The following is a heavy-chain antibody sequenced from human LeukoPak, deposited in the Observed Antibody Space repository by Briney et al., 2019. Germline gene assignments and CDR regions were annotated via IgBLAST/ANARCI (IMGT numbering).Heavy chain of an antibody. CDR2: IYFRGSS. CDR1: GGSITSGCS. V-gene: IGHV4-39*01. Sequence: KASETLSLTCSVSGGSITSGCSCDWIRQPPGKGLEWIANIYFRGSSSYNPSLKSRITMSVDPSQNQYSLKLNSVTATDTAVYFCARRLHGSGNFDYWGQGILVTVSS. D-gene: IGHD3-10*01. CDR3: ARRLHGSGNFDY. J-gene: IGHJ4*02.